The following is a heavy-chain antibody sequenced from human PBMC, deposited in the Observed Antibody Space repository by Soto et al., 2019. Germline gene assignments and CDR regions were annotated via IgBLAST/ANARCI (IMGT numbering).Heavy chain of an antibody. D-gene: IGHD6-13*01. V-gene: IGHV3-30-3*01. CDR2: ISYDGSNK. CDR1: GFTFSSYA. J-gene: IGHJ5*02. Sequence: AGSLSLSCAVSGFTFSSYAMHWVRHAPGKGLEWVAVISYDGSNKYYADSVKGRFTISRDNSKNTLYLQMNSLRAEDRGAYYCAGAGRRIAAAGTVFDPWGQGTLVTVSS. CDR3: AGAGRRIAAAGTVFDP.